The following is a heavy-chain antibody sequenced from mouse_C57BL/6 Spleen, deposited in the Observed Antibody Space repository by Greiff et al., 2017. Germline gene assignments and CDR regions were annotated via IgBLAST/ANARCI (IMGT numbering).Heavy chain of an antibody. V-gene: IGHV2-2*01. CDR1: GFSLTSYG. D-gene: IGHD2-4*01. J-gene: IGHJ3*01. CDR3: ARGDYGCAY. Sequence: VQLQQSGPGLVQPSQSLSITCTVSGFSLTSYGVHWVRQSPGKGLEWLGVIWSGGSTDYNAAFISRLSISKDNSKSQVFFKMNSLQADDTAIYYCARGDYGCAYWGQGTLVTVSA. CDR2: IWSGGST.